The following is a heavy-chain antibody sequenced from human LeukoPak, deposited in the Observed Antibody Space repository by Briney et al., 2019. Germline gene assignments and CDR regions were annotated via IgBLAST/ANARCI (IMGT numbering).Heavy chain of an antibody. J-gene: IGHJ5*02. D-gene: IGHD3-22*01. CDR3: ATETYYYDSSGHLGPWFYP. Sequence: SSVKVSFKASVGTFSSYAISWVRQAPGQGLEWMGRIIPILGIANHTQKFQGRVTITADKSTSTAYMELSSLRSEDTAVYYCATETYYYDSSGHLGPWFYPWGQGTLVTVSS. V-gene: IGHV1-69*04. CDR2: IIPILGIA. CDR1: VGTFSSYA.